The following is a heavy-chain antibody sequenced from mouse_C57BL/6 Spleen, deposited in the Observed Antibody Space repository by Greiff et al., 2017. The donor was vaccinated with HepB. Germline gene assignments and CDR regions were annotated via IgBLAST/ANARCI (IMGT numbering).Heavy chain of an antibody. V-gene: IGHV1-76*01. CDR1: GYTFTDYY. Sequence: QVQLQQSGAELVRPGASVKLSCKASGYTFTDYYINWVKQRPGQGLEWIARIYPGSGNTYYNEKFKGKATLTAEKSSSTAYMQLSSLTSEDSAVYFCASDSRFYGSSSYYAMDYWGQGTSVTVSS. CDR2: IYPGSGNT. J-gene: IGHJ4*01. CDR3: ASDSRFYGSSSYYAMDY. D-gene: IGHD1-1*01.